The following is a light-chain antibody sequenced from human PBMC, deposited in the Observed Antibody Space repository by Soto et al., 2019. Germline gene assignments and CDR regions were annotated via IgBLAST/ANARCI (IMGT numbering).Light chain of an antibody. Sequence: DIQMTQSPSALSASGGDRVTITCRASQSISSYLNWYQQKPGKAPKLLIYAASNLQSGVPSRFSGSGSGTDFTLSISSLQPEDFATYYCQQSYRTPLFGPGTKVDI. CDR2: AAS. J-gene: IGKJ3*01. V-gene: IGKV1-39*01. CDR3: QQSYRTPL. CDR1: QSISSY.